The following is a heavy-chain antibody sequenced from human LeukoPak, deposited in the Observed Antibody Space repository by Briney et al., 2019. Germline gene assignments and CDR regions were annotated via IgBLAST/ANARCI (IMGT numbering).Heavy chain of an antibody. D-gene: IGHD1-7*01. V-gene: IGHV3-7*01. CDR2: IKQDGSEK. CDR3: ARDPHNWNSGHYFDY. J-gene: IGHJ4*02. Sequence: PGGSLRLSRAASGLTFSSYAMHWVRQAPGKGLEWVANIKQDGSEKYYVDSVKGRFTISRDNAKNSLYLQMNSLRAEDTAVYYCARDPHNWNSGHYFDYWGQGTLVSVSS. CDR1: GLTFSSYA.